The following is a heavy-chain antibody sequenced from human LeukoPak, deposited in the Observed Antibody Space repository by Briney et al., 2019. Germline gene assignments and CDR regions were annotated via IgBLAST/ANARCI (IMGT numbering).Heavy chain of an antibody. CDR2: ISSSSSYI. CDR3: ARQQWLDGAYYFDY. D-gene: IGHD6-19*01. J-gene: IGHJ4*02. V-gene: IGHV3-21*01. CDR1: GGSISSSS. Sequence: ETLSLTCTVSGGSISSSSYYWGWIRQAPGKGLEWVSSISSSSSYIYYADSLKGRFTISRDNAKNSLYLQMDSLRAEDTAVYYCARQQWLDGAYYFDYWGEGTLVTVSS.